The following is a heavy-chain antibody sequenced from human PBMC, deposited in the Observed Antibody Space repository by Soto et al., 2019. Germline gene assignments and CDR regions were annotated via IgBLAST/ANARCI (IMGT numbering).Heavy chain of an antibody. CDR1: GASITTYS. Sequence: QVQLQESGPGLVRPSETLSLTCTVTGASITTYSWTWIPQSPGKGLQWIGNVFYSLSSDSDPSLKSLFTVSVDTSKNHVSLTLRPRTAAHPAVYYLASRLRKYSDILSRPQIVGAVDSGGPGTPLSVSS. CDR3: ASRLRKYSDILSRPQIVGAVDS. D-gene: IGHD3-16*01. CDR2: VFYSLSS. J-gene: IGHJ4*03. V-gene: IGHV4-59*01.